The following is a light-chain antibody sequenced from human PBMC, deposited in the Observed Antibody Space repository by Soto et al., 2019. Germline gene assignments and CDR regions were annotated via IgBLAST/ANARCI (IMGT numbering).Light chain of an antibody. Sequence: QSALTQPASVSGSPGQSITISCTGTSSDVGGYNYVSWYQQHPGKAPKLMIYEVSNRPSGVSNRFSGSKSGNTASLTISGLQAEDEAGYYCGSYTSSSTRVFGTGTKVTVL. CDR3: GSYTSSSTRV. CDR1: SSDVGGYNY. CDR2: EVS. V-gene: IGLV2-14*01. J-gene: IGLJ1*01.